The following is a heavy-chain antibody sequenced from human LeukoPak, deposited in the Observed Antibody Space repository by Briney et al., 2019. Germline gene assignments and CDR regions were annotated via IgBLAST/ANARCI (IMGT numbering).Heavy chain of an antibody. J-gene: IGHJ5*02. D-gene: IGHD2-8*01. Sequence: GASVKVSCNTTGYIFTSYGISWVRQAPGQGLQWMGWISAGNGNRNSAQNLQDRVTMTTDTSTSTAYMELRSLRSDDTAVYYCARDHSSLVGILSMYASKNWFDPWGQGTLVTVSS. CDR2: ISAGNGNR. V-gene: IGHV1-18*01. CDR3: ARDHSSLVGILSMYASKNWFDP. CDR1: GYIFTSYG.